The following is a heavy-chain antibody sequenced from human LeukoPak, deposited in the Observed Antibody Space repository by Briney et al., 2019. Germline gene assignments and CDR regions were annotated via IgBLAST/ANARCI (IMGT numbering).Heavy chain of an antibody. CDR2: MNPNSGNT. J-gene: IGHJ5*02. CDR1: GYTFTSYD. CDR3: ARGLLRFGGNWFDP. Sequence: ASVKVSCKASGYTFTSYDINWVRQATGQGLEWMGWMNPNSGNTGYAQKFQGRVTMTRNTSISTAYMELSSLSSEDTAVYYCARGLLRFGGNWFDPWGQGTLVTVSS. D-gene: IGHD3-10*01. V-gene: IGHV1-8*01.